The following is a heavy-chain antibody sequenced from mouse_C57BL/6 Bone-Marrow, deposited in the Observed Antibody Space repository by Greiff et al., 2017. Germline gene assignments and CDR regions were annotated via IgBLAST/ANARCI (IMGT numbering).Heavy chain of an antibody. J-gene: IGHJ2*01. CDR2: IDPSDSYT. Sequence: VQLQQPGAELVRPGTSVKLSCKASGYTFTSYWMHWVKQRPGQGLEWIGVIDPSDSYTNYNQKFKGKATLTVDTSSSTAYMQLSSLTSEDSAVYYCLLLRRGYWGQGTTRTVSS. V-gene: IGHV1-59*01. CDR1: GYTFTSYW. D-gene: IGHD1-1*01. CDR3: LLLRRGY.